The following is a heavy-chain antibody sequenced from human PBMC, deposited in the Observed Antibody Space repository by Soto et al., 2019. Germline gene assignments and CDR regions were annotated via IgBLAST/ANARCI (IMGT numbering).Heavy chain of an antibody. V-gene: IGHV1-3*01. CDR1: GYTFTNYA. J-gene: IGHJ6*03. D-gene: IGHD3-10*01. CDR3: ARQGIPYISGSGDYFYYYYNYMDV. CDR2: LNAGNGDT. Sequence: QAQLEQSGAEVKKPGASVKISCKASGYTFTNYAVHWLRQAPGQGLEWMGWLNAGNGDTKYSPTFQGRVTITRDTSASTAYMELSSLRSEDTAVYYCARQGIPYISGSGDYFYYYYNYMDVWGKGTTVTVSS.